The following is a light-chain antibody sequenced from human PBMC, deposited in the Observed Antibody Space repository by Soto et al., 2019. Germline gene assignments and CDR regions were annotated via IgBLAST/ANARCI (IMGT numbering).Light chain of an antibody. V-gene: IGKV1-5*03. Sequence: DIQMTQSPSTLSASVGDRVTITCRASQSISNWLAWYQQKPGKAPNLLIYKASSLESGVPSRFSGSGSGTEFTLTISSLQHDDFATYYCQQYNSYPLTFGGGTKVEIK. CDR2: KAS. CDR1: QSISNW. J-gene: IGKJ4*01. CDR3: QQYNSYPLT.